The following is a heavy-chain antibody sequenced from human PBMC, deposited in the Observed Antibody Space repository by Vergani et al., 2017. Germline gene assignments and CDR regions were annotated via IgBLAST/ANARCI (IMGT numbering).Heavy chain of an antibody. V-gene: IGHV1-18*01. Sequence: QVQLVQSGAEVKKPGASVKVSCKASGYTFTSYGISWVRQAPGQGLEWMGWISAYNGNTNYAQKLQGRVTMTTDTSTSTSYMGLRSLRSDDPAVYYRARDLDYYDSSGDPWGWFDPWGQGTLVTVSS. CDR2: ISAYNGNT. D-gene: IGHD3-22*01. CDR3: ARDLDYYDSSGDPWGWFDP. CDR1: GYTFTSYG. J-gene: IGHJ5*02.